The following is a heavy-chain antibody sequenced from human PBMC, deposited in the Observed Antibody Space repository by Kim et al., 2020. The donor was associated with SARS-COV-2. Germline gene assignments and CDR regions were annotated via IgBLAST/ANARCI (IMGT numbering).Heavy chain of an antibody. Sequence: GRSLRLSCAASGFTFSSYGMHWVRQAPGKGLEWVAVIWYDGSNKYYADSVKGRFTISRDNSKNTLYLQMNSLRAEDTAVYYCARDLYSTVTTLGYWGQGTLVTVSS. CDR2: IWYDGSNK. J-gene: IGHJ4*02. CDR3: ARDLYSTVTTLGY. CDR1: GFTFSSYG. V-gene: IGHV3-33*01. D-gene: IGHD4-17*01.